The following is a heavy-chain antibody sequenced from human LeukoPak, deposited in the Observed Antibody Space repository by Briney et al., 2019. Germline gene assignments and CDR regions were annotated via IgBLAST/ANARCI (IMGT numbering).Heavy chain of an antibody. D-gene: IGHD3-9*01. CDR3: ARGSYDILTGYYLLDY. V-gene: IGHV1-2*02. CDR1: GYTFTGYY. J-gene: IGHJ4*02. Sequence: GASVKVSCKASGYTFTGYYMHWVRQAPGQGLEWMGWISPNSGGTNYAQKFQGRVTMTRDTSISTAYMELSRLRSDDTAVYYCARGSYDILTGYYLLDYWGQGTLVTVSS. CDR2: ISPNSGGT.